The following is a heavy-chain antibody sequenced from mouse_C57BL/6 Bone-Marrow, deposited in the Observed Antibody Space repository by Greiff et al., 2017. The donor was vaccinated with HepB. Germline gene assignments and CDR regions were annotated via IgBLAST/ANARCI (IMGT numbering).Heavy chain of an antibody. CDR3: ARQIHDGYWAWFAY. D-gene: IGHD2-3*01. CDR1: EYEFPSHD. Sequence: VQLKESGGGLVQPGESLKLSCESNEYEFPSHDMSWVRKTPEKRLELVAAINSDGGSTYYPDTMERRFIISRDNTKKTLYLQMSSLRSEDTALYYCARQIHDGYWAWFAYWGQGTLVTVSA. CDR2: INSDGGST. J-gene: IGHJ3*01. V-gene: IGHV5-2*01.